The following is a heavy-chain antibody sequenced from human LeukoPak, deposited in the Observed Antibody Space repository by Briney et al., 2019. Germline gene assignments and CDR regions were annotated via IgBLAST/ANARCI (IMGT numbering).Heavy chain of an antibody. Sequence: PGGSLRLSCAVSGFTFSNAWMNWVRQAPGKGLEWVGRIKSKTDGGTTDYAAPVKGRFTIPRDDSKNTLYLQMNSLKTEDTAVYYCTTAYSSSWYYFDYWGQGTLVTVSS. CDR2: IKSKTDGGTT. D-gene: IGHD6-13*01. V-gene: IGHV3-15*07. J-gene: IGHJ4*02. CDR1: GFTFSNAW. CDR3: TTAYSSSWYYFDY.